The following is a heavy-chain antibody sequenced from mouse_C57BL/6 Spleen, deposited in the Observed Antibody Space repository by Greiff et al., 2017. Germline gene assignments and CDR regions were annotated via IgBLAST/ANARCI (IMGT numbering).Heavy chain of an antibody. J-gene: IGHJ1*03. CDR1: GYTFTDYE. CDR3: TGSSYGYFDV. CDR2: IDPETGGT. Sequence: QVHVKQSGAELVRPGASVTLSCKASGYTFTDYEMHWVKQTPVHGLEWIGAIDPETGGTAYNQKFKGKAILTADKSSSTAYMELRSLTSEDSAVYYCTGSSYGYFDVWGTGTTVTVSS. D-gene: IGHD1-1*01. V-gene: IGHV1-15*01.